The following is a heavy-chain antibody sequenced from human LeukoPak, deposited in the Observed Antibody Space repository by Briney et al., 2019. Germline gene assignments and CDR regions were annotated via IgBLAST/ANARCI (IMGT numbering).Heavy chain of an antibody. CDR1: GFTFSSYW. V-gene: IGHV3-7*01. CDR3: ARGYCSSTSCYPGRRYFDY. CDR2: IKQDGSEK. J-gene: IGHJ4*02. D-gene: IGHD2-2*01. Sequence: GGSLRLSCAASGFTFSSYWMSWVRQAPGKGLEWVANIKQDGSEKYYVDSVKGRFTISRDNAKNSLYLQMNSLRAEDTAVYYCARGYCSSTSCYPGRRYFDYWGQETLVTVSS.